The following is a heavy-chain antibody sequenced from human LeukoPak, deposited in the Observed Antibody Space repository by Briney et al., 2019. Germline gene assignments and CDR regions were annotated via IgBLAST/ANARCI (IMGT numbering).Heavy chain of an antibody. Sequence: PSETLSLTCTVSGGSISSYYWSWIRQPPGKGLEWIGSIYYSGSTYYNPSLKSRVTISVDTSKNQFSLKLSSVTAADTAVYYCARRPSLWLPPGVDYWGQGTLVTVSS. V-gene: IGHV4-39*01. CDR3: ARRPSLWLPPGVDY. J-gene: IGHJ4*02. CDR2: IYYSGST. CDR1: GGSISSYY. D-gene: IGHD5-18*01.